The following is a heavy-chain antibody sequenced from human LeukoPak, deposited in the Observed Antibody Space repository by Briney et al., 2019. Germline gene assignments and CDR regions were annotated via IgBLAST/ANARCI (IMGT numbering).Heavy chain of an antibody. CDR3: ARNRYYYGSGNYGVPNWFDP. D-gene: IGHD3-10*01. V-gene: IGHV4-39*01. CDR1: GGSISSSSYY. CDR2: IYYSGST. J-gene: IGHJ5*02. Sequence: SETLSLTCTVSGGSISSSSYYWGWIRQPPGKGLEWIGSIYYSGSTYYNPSLKSRVTISVDTSKNQFSLKLSSVTAADTAVYYCARNRYYYGSGNYGVPNWFDPWGQGTLVTVSS.